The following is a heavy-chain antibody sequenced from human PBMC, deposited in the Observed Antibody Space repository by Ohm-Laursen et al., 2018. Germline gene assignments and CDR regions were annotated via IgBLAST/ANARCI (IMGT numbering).Heavy chain of an antibody. D-gene: IGHD3-22*01. Sequence: SLKLSCTASGFTFSSYWMHWVRQAPGKGLVWVSRINSDGSSTSYADSVKGRFTISRDNAKNTLYLQMNSLRAEDTAVYYCARGATSGSLDYWGQGALVTVSS. V-gene: IGHV3-74*01. J-gene: IGHJ4*02. CDR1: GFTFSSYW. CDR3: ARGATSGSLDY. CDR2: INSDGSST.